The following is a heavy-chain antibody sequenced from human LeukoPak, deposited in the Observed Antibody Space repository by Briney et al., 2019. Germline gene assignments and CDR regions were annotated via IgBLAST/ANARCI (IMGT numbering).Heavy chain of an antibody. CDR1: GGTFSSYA. J-gene: IGHJ5*02. V-gene: IGHV1-69*05. Sequence: SVKVSCKASGGTFSSYAISWVRQAPGQGLEWMGRIIPIFGTANYAQKFQGRVTITTDESTSTAYMELSSLRSEDTAVYYCARDRELEAARYNWFDPWGQGTLVTVSS. CDR2: IIPIFGTA. D-gene: IGHD3-10*01. CDR3: ARDRELEAARYNWFDP.